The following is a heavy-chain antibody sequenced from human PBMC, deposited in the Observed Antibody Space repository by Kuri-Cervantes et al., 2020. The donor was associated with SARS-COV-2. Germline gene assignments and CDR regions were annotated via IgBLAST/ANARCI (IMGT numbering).Heavy chain of an antibody. CDR2: ISWDGGST. J-gene: IGHJ4*02. CDR1: GFTFDDYA. CDR3: VSGAARDY. V-gene: IGHV3-43D*03. Sequence: GESLKISCAASGFTFDDYAMHWVRQAPGKGLEWVSLISWDGGSTYYADSVKGRFTISRDNSKNSLYLQMNSLRAEDTALYYCVSGAARDYWGQGTLVTVSS. D-gene: IGHD6-6*01.